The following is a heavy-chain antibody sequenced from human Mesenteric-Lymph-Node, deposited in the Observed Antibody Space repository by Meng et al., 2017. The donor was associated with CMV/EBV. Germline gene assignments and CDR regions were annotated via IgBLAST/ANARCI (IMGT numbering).Heavy chain of an antibody. V-gene: IGHV1-46*01. D-gene: IGHD1-26*01. CDR1: GYTFTSYY. J-gene: IGHJ4*02. CDR3: ARAPVDGSYYFDY. Sequence: SVKVSCKASGYTFTSYYMHWVRQAPGQGLEWMGIINPSGGSTSYAQKFQGRVTMTRDTSTSTVDMGLSSLRSEDTAVYYCARAPVDGSYYFDYWGQGTLVTVSS. CDR2: INPSGGST.